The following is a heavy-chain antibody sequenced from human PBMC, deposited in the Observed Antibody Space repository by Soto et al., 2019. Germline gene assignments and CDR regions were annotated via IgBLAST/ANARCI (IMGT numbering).Heavy chain of an antibody. J-gene: IGHJ4*02. Sequence: EVQLLESGGGLVQPGGSLRLSCAASGFTFSSYAMSWVRQAPGKGLEWVSAISGSGGSTYYADSVKGRFTISRDNSKNTLYLQMNSLRAEDTAVYYCAKGPRAAAAGTFGYFDYWGQGTLVTVSS. V-gene: IGHV3-23*01. CDR1: GFTFSSYA. D-gene: IGHD6-13*01. CDR2: ISGSGGST. CDR3: AKGPRAAAAGTFGYFDY.